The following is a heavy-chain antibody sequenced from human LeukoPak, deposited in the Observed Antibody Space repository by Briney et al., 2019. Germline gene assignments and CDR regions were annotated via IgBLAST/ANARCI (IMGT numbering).Heavy chain of an antibody. CDR3: ASSDDILTGYYKGLDC. J-gene: IGHJ4*02. V-gene: IGHV4-34*01. CDR1: GGSFSGYY. Sequence: SETLSLTCAVYGGSFSGYYWSWIRQPPGKGLEWIGETNHSGSTKYNPSLKSRVTISVDTSKNQFSLKLSSVTAADTAVYYCASSDDILTGYYKGLDCWGQGTLVTVSS. CDR2: TNHSGST. D-gene: IGHD3-9*01.